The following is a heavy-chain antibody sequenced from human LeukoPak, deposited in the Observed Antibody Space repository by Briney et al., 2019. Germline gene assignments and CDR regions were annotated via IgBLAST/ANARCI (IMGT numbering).Heavy chain of an antibody. CDR2: INPSVGST. D-gene: IGHD3-3*01. CDR3: ARCGRRDYDFWSGYFSWFDP. Sequence: ASVKVSCKASGYTFTSYYMNWVRQAPGQGLEWMGIINPSVGSTSYAQKFQGRVTITRDTSTSTVYMELSSLRSEDTAVYCCARCGRRDYDFWSGYFSWFDPWGQGTLVTVSS. CDR1: GYTFTSYY. J-gene: IGHJ5*02. V-gene: IGHV1-46*01.